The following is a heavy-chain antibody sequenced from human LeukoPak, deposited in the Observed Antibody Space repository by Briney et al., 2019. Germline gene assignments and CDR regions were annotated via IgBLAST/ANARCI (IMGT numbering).Heavy chain of an antibody. V-gene: IGHV3-72*01. CDR2: IRRRSNRYTT. CDR3: TRDGGEGGNSAFDI. D-gene: IGHD3-16*01. Sequence: GGSLRLSCAASGFPFSDYILDWVRQAPGKGLEWVSRIRRRSNRYTTEYAASVKGRFIVSRDDSKNSLYLQMNNLRTEDTAVYHCTRDGGEGGNSAFDIWGQGTAVTVSS. CDR1: GFPFSDYI. J-gene: IGHJ3*02.